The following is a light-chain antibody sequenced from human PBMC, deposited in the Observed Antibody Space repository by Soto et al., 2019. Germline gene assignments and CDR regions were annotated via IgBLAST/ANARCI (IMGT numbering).Light chain of an antibody. CDR2: ANS. J-gene: IGLJ3*02. Sequence: QSVLTQPPSVSGAPGQRVTISCTGSSSNIGAGYDVHWYQQLPGTAPKVLIYANSHRPSGVPDRFSGSQSGTSASLAITGLQAEDEADYYCAAWDDSLNGPVFGGGTKVTVL. CDR1: SSNIGAGYD. V-gene: IGLV1-40*01. CDR3: AAWDDSLNGPV.